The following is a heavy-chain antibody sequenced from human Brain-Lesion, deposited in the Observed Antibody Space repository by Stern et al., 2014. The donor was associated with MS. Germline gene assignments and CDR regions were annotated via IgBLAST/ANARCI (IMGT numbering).Heavy chain of an antibody. Sequence: QVQLQESGPGLVKPSQTLSLSCTVSGGSISSGGYYWSWIRQPAGKGLEWIGRIFNSGSTSYNPSLHNRGTISIQPSKNPFSLRLNSMTAADTAVYYCARGRVVPGFQYYATDVWGQGTTVIVSS. CDR2: IFNSGST. J-gene: IGHJ6*02. D-gene: IGHD2-2*01. CDR3: ARGRVVPGFQYYATDV. CDR1: GGSISSGGYY. V-gene: IGHV4-61*02.